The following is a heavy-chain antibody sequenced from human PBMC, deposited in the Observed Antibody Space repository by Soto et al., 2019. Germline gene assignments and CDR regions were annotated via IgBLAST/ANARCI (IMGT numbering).Heavy chain of an antibody. CDR1: GFSLSTTRVA. V-gene: IGHV2-5*02. J-gene: IGHJ4*02. CDR3: AHSVVAGLGYYFDY. Sequence: QITLKESGPTLVKPTQTLTLTCTFSGFSLSTTRVAVDWIRQPPGKTLEWLALIYWDDDKRYSPFLKSRLTITKDTSKTQVVLTMTNMDPVDTATYYCAHSVVAGLGYYFDYWGQGTVVTVSS. D-gene: IGHD6-19*01. CDR2: IYWDDDK.